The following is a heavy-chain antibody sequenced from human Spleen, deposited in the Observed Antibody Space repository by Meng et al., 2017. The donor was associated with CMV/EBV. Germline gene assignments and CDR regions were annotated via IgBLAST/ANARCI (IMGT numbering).Heavy chain of an antibody. CDR3: ARGYDFFDY. CDR2: INPNSGGT. V-gene: IGHV1-2*02. J-gene: IGHJ4*02. CDR1: GYPFTGYY. Sequence: TVSCNASGYPFTGYYMHWVRQAPGQGLEWMGWINPNSGGTNYAQKFQGRVTMTRDTSISTAYMELSRLRSDDTAVYYCARGYDFFDYWGQGTLVTVSS. D-gene: IGHD2-15*01.